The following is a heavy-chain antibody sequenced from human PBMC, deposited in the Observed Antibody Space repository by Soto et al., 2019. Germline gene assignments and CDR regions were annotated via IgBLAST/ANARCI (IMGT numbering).Heavy chain of an antibody. CDR1: GGSISSSSYY. CDR2: IYYSGST. Sequence: SETLSLTCTVSGGSISSSSYYWGWIRQPPGKGLEWIGSIYYSGSTYYNPSLKSRVTISVDTSKNQFSLKLSSVTAADTAVYYCASTYYDYIWGSYRYISPFDDWGQGTLVTVSS. CDR3: ASTYYDYIWGSYRYISPFDD. J-gene: IGHJ4*02. D-gene: IGHD3-16*02. V-gene: IGHV4-39*01.